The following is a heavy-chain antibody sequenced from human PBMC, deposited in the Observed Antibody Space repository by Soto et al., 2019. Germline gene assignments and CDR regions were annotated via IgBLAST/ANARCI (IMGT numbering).Heavy chain of an antibody. CDR1: GLTFSSFE. V-gene: IGHV3-48*03. CDR3: LSLLGYCGAAICPAGY. CDR2: ISRSGTSI. J-gene: IGHJ4*02. Sequence: PGGSLRLSCAASGLTFSSFEMNWVRQAPGKGLEFVSYISRSGTSIYYADSVKGRFTISRDNAKNSLYLQMNSLRAEDTAVYYCLSLLGYCGAAICPAGYWGQGTLVTVSS. D-gene: IGHD2-15*01.